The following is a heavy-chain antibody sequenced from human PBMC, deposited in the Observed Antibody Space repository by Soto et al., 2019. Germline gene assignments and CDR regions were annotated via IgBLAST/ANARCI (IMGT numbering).Heavy chain of an antibody. CDR3: ARERDDSTWPSAESLQY. V-gene: IGHV1-18*01. J-gene: IGHJ1*01. CDR2: ISGYNGNT. D-gene: IGHD6-13*01. Sequence: ASVKVSCKASGYTFTNYGISWVRQAPGQGLEWMGWISGYNGNTNYVQKFQDRVTMTTDTSTSTAYMEVRSLRSDDTAVDYCARERDDSTWPSAESLQYWGQGTLVTVSS. CDR1: GYTFTNYG.